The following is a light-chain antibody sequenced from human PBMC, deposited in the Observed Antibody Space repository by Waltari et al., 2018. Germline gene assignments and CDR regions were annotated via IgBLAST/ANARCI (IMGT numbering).Light chain of an antibody. J-gene: IGLJ1*01. V-gene: IGLV2-11*01. CDR3: SAYAGSNIFV. CDR2: DVH. Sequence: QSALTQPRSVSGSPGQSVTISCTGTSSDIGSYHFVSWYQQQSGKAPKVIIYDVHERPSGVPDRFSGSRSGNTASLTISRLQADDEGEYYCSAYAGSNIFVFGVGTQLTVL. CDR1: SSDIGSYHF.